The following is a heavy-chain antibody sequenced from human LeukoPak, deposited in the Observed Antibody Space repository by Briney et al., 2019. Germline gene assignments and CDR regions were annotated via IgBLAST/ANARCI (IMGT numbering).Heavy chain of an antibody. D-gene: IGHD5-24*01. V-gene: IGHV6-1*01. J-gene: IGHJ4*02. CDR3: ARDGAKDGYNTGSFDY. Sequence: SQTLSLTCAISGFTVSNNSAAWNWLRQSPSRGLEWLGRTDYRSKWYNDYAISVKTRITINPDTSKNQFSLQLNSATPEYSAVYDCARDGAKDGYNTGSFDYWGQGTLVTVSS. CDR2: TDYRSKWYN. CDR1: GFTVSNNSAA.